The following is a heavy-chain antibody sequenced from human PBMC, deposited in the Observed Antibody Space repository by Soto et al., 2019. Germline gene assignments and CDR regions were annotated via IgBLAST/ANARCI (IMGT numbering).Heavy chain of an antibody. Sequence: PSETLSLTCTVSGGSISSYYWSWIRQPPGKGLEWIGYIYYSGSTNYNPSLKSRVTISVDTSKNQFSLKLSSVTAADTAVYYCARDRGDYSYDIWGKGTMVTVAS. CDR1: GGSISSYY. D-gene: IGHD4-17*01. V-gene: IGHV4-59*01. CDR3: ARDRGDYSYDI. J-gene: IGHJ3*02. CDR2: IYYSGST.